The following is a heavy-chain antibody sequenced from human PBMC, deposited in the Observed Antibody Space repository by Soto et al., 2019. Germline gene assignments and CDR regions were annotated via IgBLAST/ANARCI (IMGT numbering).Heavy chain of an antibody. Sequence: QVQLVRSGAEVKKPGSSVKVSCRASVGNFCRYAFSWVRQAPGQGPEWMGGIIPMYGTTKYAQKFQGRVKIIVDRSTNTVYIELNSLRTEDTAEYYSAKGDGGLRDNSKYYYYGFDVWGQGTQVTVSS. CDR2: IIPMYGTT. CDR1: VGNFCRYA. J-gene: IGHJ6*02. V-gene: IGHV1-69*14. D-gene: IGHD4-4*01. CDR3: AKGDGGLRDNSKYYYYGFDV.